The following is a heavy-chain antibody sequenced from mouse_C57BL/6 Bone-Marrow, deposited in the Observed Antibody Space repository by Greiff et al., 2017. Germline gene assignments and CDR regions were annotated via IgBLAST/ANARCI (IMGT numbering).Heavy chain of an antibody. V-gene: IGHV1-52*01. CDR1: GYTFTSYW. CDR3: ARMDGNSWYFDV. Sequence: QVQLQQPGAELVRPGSSVKLSCKASGYTFTSYWMHWVKQRPIQGLEWIGNIDPSDSETHYNQKFKDKATLTVDKSSSTAYMQLSSLTSEDSAVYYCARMDGNSWYFDVWGTGTTVTVSS. CDR2: IDPSDSET. J-gene: IGHJ1*03. D-gene: IGHD2-1*01.